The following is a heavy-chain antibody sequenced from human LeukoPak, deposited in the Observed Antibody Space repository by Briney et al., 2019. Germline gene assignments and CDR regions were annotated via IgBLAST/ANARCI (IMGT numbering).Heavy chain of an antibody. CDR3: ARDRGTMVRGVIINY. D-gene: IGHD3-10*01. CDR2: INPNSGGT. Sequence: GASVKVSCKASGYTFTGYYMHWVRQAPGQGLEWMGRINPNSGGTNYAQKFQGRVTMTRDTSISTAYMELSRLRSDDTAVYYCARDRGTMVRGVIINYWGQGTLVTVSS. V-gene: IGHV1-2*06. J-gene: IGHJ4*02. CDR1: GYTFTGYY.